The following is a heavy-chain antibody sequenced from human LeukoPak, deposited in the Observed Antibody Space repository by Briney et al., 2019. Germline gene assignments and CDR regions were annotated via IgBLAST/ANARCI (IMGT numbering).Heavy chain of an antibody. CDR2: ISGSGGST. CDR1: GFTFSSYA. D-gene: IGHD1-26*01. CDR3: AKGQGGSSRRAYFDY. Sequence: GGSLRLSCAASGFTFSSYAMSWVRQAPGKGLEWVSAISGSGGSTYYADSVKGRFTISRDSSKNTLYLQMNSLRAEDTAVYYCAKGQGGSSRRAYFDYWGQGTLVTVSS. V-gene: IGHV3-23*01. J-gene: IGHJ4*02.